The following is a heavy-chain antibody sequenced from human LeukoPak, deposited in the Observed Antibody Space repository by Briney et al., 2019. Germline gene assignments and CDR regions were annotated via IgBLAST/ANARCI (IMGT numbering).Heavy chain of an antibody. Sequence: GGSLRLSCAASGFTFSSYEMNWVRQAPGKGLEWVSAISGSGGSTYYADSVKGRFTISRDNSKNTLYLQMNSLRAEDTAVYYCAKARGIVVVTAILDYWGQGTLVTVSS. CDR3: AKARGIVVVTAILDY. J-gene: IGHJ4*02. V-gene: IGHV3-23*01. CDR1: GFTFSSYE. CDR2: ISGSGGST. D-gene: IGHD2-21*02.